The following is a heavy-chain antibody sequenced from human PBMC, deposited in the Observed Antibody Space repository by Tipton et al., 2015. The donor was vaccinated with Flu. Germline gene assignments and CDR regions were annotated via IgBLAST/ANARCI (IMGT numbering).Heavy chain of an antibody. CDR1: GYTFSTYY. Sequence: QVQLVQSGAEVKKSGASVNISCKASGYTFSTYYVHLVRQAPGRGLEWMGIINPGGGSTSYAQKFQGRVTMTRDTSTSTVYMELRSLRSEDTAIYYCARDEGVGNYYFGMDVWGQGTTVTVSS. J-gene: IGHJ6*02. V-gene: IGHV1-46*01. CDR2: INPGGGST. CDR3: ARDEGVGNYYFGMDV.